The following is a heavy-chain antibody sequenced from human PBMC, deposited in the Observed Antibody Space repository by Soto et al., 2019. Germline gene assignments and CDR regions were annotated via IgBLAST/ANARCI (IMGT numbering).Heavy chain of an antibody. J-gene: IGHJ6*02. CDR1: GYTFSSYD. V-gene: IGHV1-8*01. CDR3: ARERAYGMDV. CDR2: MNPNTGNT. Sequence: QVQLVQSGAEVKKPGASVKVSCKASGYTFSSYDINWVRQATGQGLEWMGWMNPNTGNTVYAQKFQGAVAMTRNTSISTAYMELSSLRSEDTAVYYCARERAYGMDVWGQGTTVTVSS.